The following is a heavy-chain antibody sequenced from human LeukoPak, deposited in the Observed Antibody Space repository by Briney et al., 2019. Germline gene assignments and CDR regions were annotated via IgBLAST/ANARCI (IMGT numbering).Heavy chain of an antibody. D-gene: IGHD4-17*01. CDR1: GFTFSSYG. CDR2: ISYDGSNK. J-gene: IGHJ4*02. CDR3: ASETTVTTVDY. Sequence: GGSLRLSCAASGFTFSSYGMHWVRQAPGKGLEWVAVISYDGSNKYYADSVKGRFTISRDNSKNTLYLQMNSLRAEDTAVYYCASETTVTTVDYWGQGTLVTVSS. V-gene: IGHV3-30*03.